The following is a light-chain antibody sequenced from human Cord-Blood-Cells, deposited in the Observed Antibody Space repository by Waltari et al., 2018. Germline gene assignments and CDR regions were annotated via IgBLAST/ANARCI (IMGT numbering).Light chain of an antibody. CDR2: AVS. Sequence: QPCLSFPGSLVWAPGQSVTISRTRASRDVGSFHLVSWYHQHPGKAPKRMICAVSKRPAGVSNRVSGPESGDTASLTISGLQAEDEADYYCCSYAGSSTVVLGGGNKLTVL. CDR1: SRDVGSFHL. CDR3: CSYAGSSTVV. V-gene: IGLV2-23*02. J-gene: IGLJ3*02.